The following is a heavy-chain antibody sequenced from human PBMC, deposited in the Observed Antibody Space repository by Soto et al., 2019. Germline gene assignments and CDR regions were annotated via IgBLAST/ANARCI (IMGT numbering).Heavy chain of an antibody. Sequence: SQTLSLTCAISGDSVSNNSADWNWIRQSPSRGLEWLGRTFYRSKWYNDYAVSVKSRITINPDTSQNQFSLQLNSVTPEDTAVYYCARGMAGPFDYWGQGTLVTVSS. V-gene: IGHV6-1*01. CDR1: GDSVSNNSAD. J-gene: IGHJ4*02. CDR3: ARGMAGPFDY. D-gene: IGHD6-19*01. CDR2: TFYRSKWYN.